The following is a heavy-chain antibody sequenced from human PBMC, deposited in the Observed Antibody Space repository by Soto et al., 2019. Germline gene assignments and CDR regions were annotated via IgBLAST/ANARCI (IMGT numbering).Heavy chain of an antibody. CDR2: IIPILGIA. CDR3: ARDRWDIVAVVAATNAFDI. V-gene: IGHV1-69*04. Sequence: ASVKVSCKASGGTFSSYTISWVRQAPGQGLEWMGRIIPILGIANYAQKFQGRVTITADKSTITAYMELSSLRSEDTAVYYCARDRWDIVAVVAATNAFDIWGQGTMVTVSS. CDR1: GGTFSSYT. D-gene: IGHD2-15*01. J-gene: IGHJ3*02.